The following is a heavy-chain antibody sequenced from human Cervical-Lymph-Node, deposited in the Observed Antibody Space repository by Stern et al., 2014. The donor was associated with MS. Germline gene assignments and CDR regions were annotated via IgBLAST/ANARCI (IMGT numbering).Heavy chain of an antibody. CDR3: AREEGYDFWSGYLNCFDP. J-gene: IGHJ5*02. CDR1: GYTFTSYA. V-gene: IGHV7-4-1*02. CDR2: INTNTGNP. D-gene: IGHD3-3*01. Sequence: QVQLVQSGSELKKPGASVKVSCKASGYTFTSYAMNWVRQAPGQGLEWMGWINTNTGNPTYAQGLTGRIGFSLDTTVSTDYLKISSLKAEDTAVDYCAREEGYDFWSGYLNCFDPWGQGTLVTVSS.